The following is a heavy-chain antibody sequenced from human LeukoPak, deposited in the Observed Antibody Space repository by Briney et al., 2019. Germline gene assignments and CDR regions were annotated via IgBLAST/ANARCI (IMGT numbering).Heavy chain of an antibody. CDR2: ISSNSSQT. CDR1: GFPFSSYR. J-gene: IGHJ4*02. V-gene: IGHV3-21*01. CDR3: ARTRDGYNFGPFDC. Sequence: GGSLRLSCAASGFPFSSYRMNWVRQAPGEGQERVSIISSNSSQTYNADSVKGRFTIARDNAKNSLYLEMNSLRVEDTAVYYCARTRDGYNFGPFDCWGQGTLVTVSS. D-gene: IGHD5-24*01.